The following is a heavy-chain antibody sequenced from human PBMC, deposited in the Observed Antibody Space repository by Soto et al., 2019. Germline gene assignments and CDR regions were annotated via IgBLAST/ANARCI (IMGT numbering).Heavy chain of an antibody. V-gene: IGHV3-30*18. CDR2: ISYDGSNK. CDR3: AKATNPYSSGSYYFDY. CDR1: GFTFSSYG. J-gene: IGHJ4*02. Sequence: QVQLVESGGGVVQPGRSLRLSCAASGFTFSSYGMHWVRQAPGKGLEWVAVISYDGSNKYYADSVKGRFTISRDNSKNTLYLQMNSLRAEDTAVYYCAKATNPYSSGSYYFDYWGQGTLVTVSS. D-gene: IGHD6-19*01.